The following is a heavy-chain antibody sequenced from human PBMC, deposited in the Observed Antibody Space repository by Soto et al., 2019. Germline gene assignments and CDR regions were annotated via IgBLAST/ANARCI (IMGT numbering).Heavy chain of an antibody. CDR2: IYHSGST. J-gene: IGHJ4*02. CDR1: GDSISNNHW. V-gene: IGHV4-4*02. CDR3: ARQYTSNTWYGLGY. D-gene: IGHD6-19*01. Sequence: QVQLQESGPGLVKPSGTLSLTCAVSGDSISNNHWWSWVRQPPGKGLEWIGEIYHSGSTNCNPSLNSRVTISMDKSKNQVSLDLRSVTAADTAVYYCARQYTSNTWYGLGYWGQGTLVTVPS.